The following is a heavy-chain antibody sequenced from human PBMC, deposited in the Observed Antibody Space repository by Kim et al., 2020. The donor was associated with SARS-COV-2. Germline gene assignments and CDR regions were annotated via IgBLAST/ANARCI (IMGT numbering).Heavy chain of an antibody. V-gene: IGHV3-66*02. CDR1: GFTVSSNY. J-gene: IGHJ4*02. CDR2: IYSGGST. D-gene: IGHD3-22*01. CDR3: ARETRSGYYHW. Sequence: GGSLRLSCAASGFTVSSNYMSWVRQAPGKGLEWVSVIYSGGSTYYADSVKGRFTISRDNSKNTLYLQMNSLRAEDTAVYYCARETRSGYYHWGGQGTLVTVSS.